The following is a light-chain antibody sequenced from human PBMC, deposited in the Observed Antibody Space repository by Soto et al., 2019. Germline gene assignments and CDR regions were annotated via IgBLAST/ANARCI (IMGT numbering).Light chain of an antibody. CDR1: QTISSSF. CDR2: RAS. J-gene: IGKJ3*01. V-gene: IGKV3-20*01. Sequence: EIVLTQSPGTLSLSPGERATLSCRASQTISSSFLAWYQQKPGQAPRLLIYRASRRAPGIPDRFSGSGSWTXXTLTISRLEPEDFAVYYCHQFGSSPLDTFGPGTKVEIK. CDR3: HQFGSSPLDT.